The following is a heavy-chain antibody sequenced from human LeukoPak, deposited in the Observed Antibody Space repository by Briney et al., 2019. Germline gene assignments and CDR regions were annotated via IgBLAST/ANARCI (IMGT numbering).Heavy chain of an antibody. CDR3: ARRKGRSYYSNISDYPVTVFDY. J-gene: IGHJ4*02. Sequence: PSETLSLTCAVSGGSISSSNWWSWVRQPPGKGLEWIGEIYHSGSTNYNPSLKSRVTISVDKSKNQFSLRLSSVTAADTAVYYCARRKGRSYYSNISDYPVTVFDYWGQGALVTVSS. V-gene: IGHV4-4*02. CDR2: IYHSGST. CDR1: GGSISSSNW. D-gene: IGHD3-22*01.